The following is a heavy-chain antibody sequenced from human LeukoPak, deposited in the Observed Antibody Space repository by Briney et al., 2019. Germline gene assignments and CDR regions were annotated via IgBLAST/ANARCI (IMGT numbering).Heavy chain of an antibody. CDR1: GFTFRSYG. D-gene: IGHD1-26*01. Sequence: GGSLRLSCAASGFTFRSYGMHWVHQAPGKGLEWVAVISYDGSNKYYADSVKGRFTISRDNSKNTLYLQMNSLRAEDTAVYYCAKDGTSGSYSPLGFFDYWGQGTLVTVSS. J-gene: IGHJ4*02. CDR3: AKDGTSGSYSPLGFFDY. CDR2: ISYDGSNK. V-gene: IGHV3-30*18.